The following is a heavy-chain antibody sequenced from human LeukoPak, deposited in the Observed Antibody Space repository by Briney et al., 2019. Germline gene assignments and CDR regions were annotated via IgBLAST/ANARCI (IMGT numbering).Heavy chain of an antibody. CDR2: ISSSSSYI. V-gene: IGHV3-21*01. D-gene: IGHD3-10*01. Sequence: GGSLRLSCAASGFTFSSYSMNWVRQAPGKGLEWVSSISSSSSYIYYADSVKGRFTISRDNAKNSLYLQMNSLRAEDTAVYYCARDHVLLWFGELINWGQGTLVTVSP. J-gene: IGHJ4*02. CDR3: ARDHVLLWFGELIN. CDR1: GFTFSSYS.